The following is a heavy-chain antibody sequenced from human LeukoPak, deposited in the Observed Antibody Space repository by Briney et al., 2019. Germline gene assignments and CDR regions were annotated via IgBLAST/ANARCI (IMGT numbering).Heavy chain of an antibody. V-gene: IGHV3-23*01. CDR3: RKDTTVSTTSRGMYGFHI. CDR1: SLTSTNYA. CDR2: ISGIGGNT. D-gene: IGHD5/OR15-5a*01. Sequence: PGGSLRLSCAASSLTSTNYATGWVRQCPGKGLEWVSYISGIGGNTFYADSVKGRFTTSRDDSKNTMYLQMNSLRAEDTSVYYCRKDTTVSTTSRGMYGFHIWGQGTMVTVSS. J-gene: IGHJ3*02.